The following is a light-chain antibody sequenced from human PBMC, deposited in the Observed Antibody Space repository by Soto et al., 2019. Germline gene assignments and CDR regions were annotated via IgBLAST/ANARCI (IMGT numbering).Light chain of an antibody. J-gene: IGLJ1*01. CDR2: DVS. Sequence: QSVLTQPRSVSWSPGQSVTISCTGTSSDVGAYNHVSWYQQHPGKAPKLMIYDVSKRPSGVPDRFSGSKSGNTASLTISGLQAEDEADYYCCSHAGSSVVFGTGTKVTVL. V-gene: IGLV2-11*01. CDR1: SSDVGAYNH. CDR3: CSHAGSSVV.